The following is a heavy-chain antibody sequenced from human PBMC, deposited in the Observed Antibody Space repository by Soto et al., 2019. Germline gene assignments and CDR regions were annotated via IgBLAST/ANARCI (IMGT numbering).Heavy chain of an antibody. CDR1: GFTFDDYA. J-gene: IGHJ4*02. D-gene: IGHD4-17*01. Sequence: GGSLRLSCAASGFTFDDYAMHWVRQAPGKGLEWVSGISWNSGSIGYADSVKGRFTISRDNAKNSLYLQMNSLRAEDTALYYWCKPTITTAPPLDLRGQGTLVTVSS. CDR3: CKPTITTAPPLDL. V-gene: IGHV3-9*01. CDR2: ISWNSGSI.